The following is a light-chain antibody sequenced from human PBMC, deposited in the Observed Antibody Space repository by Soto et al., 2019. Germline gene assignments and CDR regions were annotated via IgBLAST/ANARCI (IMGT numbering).Light chain of an antibody. V-gene: IGLV1-44*01. CDR2: KNN. J-gene: IGLJ2*01. CDR1: SSNIGSNT. CDR3: AAWDDNLNGPV. Sequence: QSVLTQPPSASGTPGQRVTISCSGSSSNIGSNTVNWYQQLPGPAPRLLIYKNNKRSSGVPDRFSGSKSGTLASLAISGLQSEDEADYYCAAWDDNLNGPVFGGGTKLTVL.